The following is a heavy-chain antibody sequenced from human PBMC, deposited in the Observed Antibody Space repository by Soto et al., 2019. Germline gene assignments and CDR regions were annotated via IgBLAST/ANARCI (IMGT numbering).Heavy chain of an antibody. J-gene: IGHJ6*02. Sequence: GGSLRLSCAASGFTFSNAWMSWVRQAPGKGLEWVGRIKSKTDGGTTDYAAPVKGRFTISRDDSKNTLYQQMNSLKTADTAADYCIIVAAYYYYYGMDVWGQGTTVTVSS. CDR2: IKSKTDGGTT. CDR1: GFTFSNAW. CDR3: IIVAAYYYYYGMDV. D-gene: IGHD2-15*01. V-gene: IGHV3-15*01.